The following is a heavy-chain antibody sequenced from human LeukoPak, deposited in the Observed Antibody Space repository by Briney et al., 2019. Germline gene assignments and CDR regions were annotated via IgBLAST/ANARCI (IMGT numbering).Heavy chain of an antibody. V-gene: IGHV4-61*02. J-gene: IGHJ3*02. CDR3: AKYASGWYPGAFHI. CDR2: INTSGST. CDR1: GGSISSGNYY. D-gene: IGHD6-19*01. Sequence: SETLSLTCTVSGGSISSGNYYWSWPRQPAGKGLEWIGRINTSGSTNYNPSLKSRVTMSVDTSKNQVSLKLSSVTAADTALYLCAKYASGWYPGAFHIWGQGTMVTVSS.